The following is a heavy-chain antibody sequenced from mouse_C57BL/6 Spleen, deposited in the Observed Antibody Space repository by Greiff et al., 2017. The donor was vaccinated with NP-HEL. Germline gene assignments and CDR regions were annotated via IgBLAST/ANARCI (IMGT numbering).Heavy chain of an antibody. D-gene: IGHD2-1*01. V-gene: IGHV1-39*01. CDR2: INHNYGTT. CDR1: GYSFTDYN. J-gene: IGHJ3*01. CDR3: ANEGNYPFAY. Sequence: EVQLQQSGPELVKPGASVKISCKASGYSFTDYNMNWVKQSNGKSLEWIGVINHNYGTTSYNQKFKGNATVTVDQSSITAYMQLNSLTSEDSAVYYCANEGNYPFAYWGQGTLVTFSA.